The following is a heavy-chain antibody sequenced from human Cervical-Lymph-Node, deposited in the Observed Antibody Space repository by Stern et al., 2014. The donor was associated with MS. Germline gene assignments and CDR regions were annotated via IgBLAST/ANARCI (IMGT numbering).Heavy chain of an antibody. D-gene: IGHD3-22*01. CDR1: GGSVSSTNYY. Sequence: QLVESGPRLVRPSETLSLTCSVSGGSVSSTNYYWGWIRQPPGKGLEWVGAISYSGSTYYNPSLGSRATISVDTSRNLFSLKVKSVTVADTAVYFCARRSYYSSYSCGQGTLVTVSS. CDR2: ISYSGST. V-gene: IGHV4-39*01. J-gene: IGHJ4*02. CDR3: ARRSYYSSYS.